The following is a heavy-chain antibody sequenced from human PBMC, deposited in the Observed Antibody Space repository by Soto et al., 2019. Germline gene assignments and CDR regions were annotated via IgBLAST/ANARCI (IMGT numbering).Heavy chain of an antibody. D-gene: IGHD2-15*01. CDR3: VRAYSGRLPRRADYYYALDV. J-gene: IGHJ6*02. CDR2: IRDKARSYTT. CDR1: GFTFSDHY. V-gene: IGHV3-72*01. Sequence: PGGSLRLSCAASGFTFSDHYMDWVRQAPGKGLEWVGRIRDKARSYTTDYAASVKGRFTISRDDSKNSLYLQMNSLRAEDTAVYFCVRAYSGRLPRRADYYYALDVPAQRTTVPVSS.